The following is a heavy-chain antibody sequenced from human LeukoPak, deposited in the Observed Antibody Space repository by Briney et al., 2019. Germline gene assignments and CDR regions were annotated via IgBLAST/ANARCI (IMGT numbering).Heavy chain of an antibody. J-gene: IGHJ4*02. CDR1: GFTFSNYP. Sequence: GRSLRLSCAASGFTFSNYPIHWVRQAPGKGLEWVAVVSYDGNNKYYADSVKGRFTISRDNSKNTLYLQMNSLRAEDTAVYYCARWVGDGYPYYFDYWGQGTLVTVSS. V-gene: IGHV3-30*14. D-gene: IGHD5-24*01. CDR3: ARWVGDGYPYYFDY. CDR2: VSYDGNNK.